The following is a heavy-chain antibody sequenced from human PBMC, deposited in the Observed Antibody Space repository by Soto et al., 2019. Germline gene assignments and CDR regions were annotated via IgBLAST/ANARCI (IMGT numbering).Heavy chain of an antibody. CDR1: GFIFSSYD. D-gene: IGHD2-21*02. Sequence: EVQLLESGGRLVQPGGSLRLSCEASGFIFSSYDMSWVRQAPGKGLEWVSTISGSGGVTHYADSVKGRFTISRDNSKNTVSLQMNSLRAEDTAVYYCAKVNCGRDCSFEYWGKGTLVAVSS. V-gene: IGHV3-23*01. CDR3: AKVNCGRDCSFEY. CDR2: ISGSGGVT. J-gene: IGHJ4*02.